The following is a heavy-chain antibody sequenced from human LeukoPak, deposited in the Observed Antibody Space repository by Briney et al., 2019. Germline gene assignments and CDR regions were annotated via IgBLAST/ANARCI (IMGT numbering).Heavy chain of an antibody. J-gene: IGHJ4*02. D-gene: IGHD3-9*01. CDR2: FDPGDGET. CDR1: GYTLTELS. Sequence: GASVKVSCKVSGYTLTELSMHWVRQAPGKGLEWMGGFDPGDGETIYAQKFQGRVTMTEDTSTDTAYMELSSLRSEDTAVYYCATGGSAFDWLPYYFDYWGQGTLVTVSS. V-gene: IGHV1-24*01. CDR3: ATGGSAFDWLPYYFDY.